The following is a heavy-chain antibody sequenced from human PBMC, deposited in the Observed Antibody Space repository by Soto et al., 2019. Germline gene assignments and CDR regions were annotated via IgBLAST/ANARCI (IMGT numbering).Heavy chain of an antibody. CDR1: GGSMSSYY. D-gene: IGHD6-19*01. CDR3: ARDALAIAVSGYFDY. J-gene: IGHJ4*02. Sequence: SETLSLTCTVSGGSMSSYYWFWIRQPPGKGLEWIGYINYNGRTNYNPSLKSRVTISVDTSKTQFSLKMRSVTAADTAVYYCARDALAIAVSGYFDYWGQGTLVTVS. CDR2: INYNGRT. V-gene: IGHV4-59*01.